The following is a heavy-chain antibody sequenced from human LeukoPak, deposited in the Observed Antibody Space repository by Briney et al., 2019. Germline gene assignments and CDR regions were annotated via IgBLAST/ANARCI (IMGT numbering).Heavy chain of an antibody. J-gene: IGHJ4*02. D-gene: IGHD2-2*01. CDR2: ISYDGSNK. Sequence: GGSLRLSCAASGFTFSNYGMHWVRQAPGKGLEWVAVISYDGSNKYYGDSVKGRFTISRDTSKNTLCLQMNSLRAEDTAVYYCAKDGGGDCSSTSCFTLTIDFWGQGTLVTVSS. CDR1: GFTFSNYG. V-gene: IGHV3-30*18. CDR3: AKDGGGDCSSTSCFTLTIDF.